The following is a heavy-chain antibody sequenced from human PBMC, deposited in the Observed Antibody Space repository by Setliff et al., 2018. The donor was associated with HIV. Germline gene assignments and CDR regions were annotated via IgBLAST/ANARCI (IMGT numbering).Heavy chain of an antibody. V-gene: IGHV1-18*04. D-gene: IGHD1-1*01. CDR3: AQLGMVDDFDY. CDR2: ISPQNGKT. CDR1: GYTFSDYY. J-gene: IGHJ4*02. Sequence: ASVKVSCKASGYTFSDYYMHWVRQVPGHGLEWMGWISPQNGKTKYAQRFQGRVSMTTDTSTNTVYMEMLGLTSQDTAVYYCAQLGMVDDFDYWGQGTLVTVSS.